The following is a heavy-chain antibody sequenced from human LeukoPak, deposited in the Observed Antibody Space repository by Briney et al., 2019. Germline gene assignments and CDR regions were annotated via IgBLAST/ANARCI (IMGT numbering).Heavy chain of an antibody. V-gene: IGHV4-59*08. CDR2: IYYSGST. D-gene: IGHD5-24*01. CDR3: ARQSVEMATLMDY. Sequence: SETLSLTCTVSGGSISSYYWSWIRQPPGKGLDWIGYIYYSGSTNYNPSLKSRVSISVDRSKNEFSLNVSSVTAAHTAVYYCARQSVEMATLMDYWGQGTLVTVSS. J-gene: IGHJ4*02. CDR1: GGSISSYY.